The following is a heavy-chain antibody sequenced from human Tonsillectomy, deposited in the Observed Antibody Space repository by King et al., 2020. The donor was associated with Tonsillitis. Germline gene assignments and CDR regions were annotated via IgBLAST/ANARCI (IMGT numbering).Heavy chain of an antibody. D-gene: IGHD5-12*01. Sequence: VQLVESGAEVKKPGASVTISCKASGYSFIDYYIHWVRQAPGQGLEWMTWISPKRGGSNCAQKFKGRVTVTTNTSISTAYMELSSLTSDDTAVYYCARGFSYGYEVGYWGQGSLVTVSS. J-gene: IGHJ4*02. V-gene: IGHV1-2*02. CDR2: ISPKRGGS. CDR1: GYSFIDYY. CDR3: ARGFSYGYEVGY.